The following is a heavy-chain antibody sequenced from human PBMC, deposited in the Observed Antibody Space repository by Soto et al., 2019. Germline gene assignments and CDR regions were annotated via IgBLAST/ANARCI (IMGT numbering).Heavy chain of an antibody. CDR2: IYYGGST. D-gene: IGHD2-2*01. V-gene: IGHV4-30-2*01. CDR1: GGSISSGDFS. J-gene: IGHJ5*02. CDR3: ARSPSVVLVPSSLGGNNWFDP. Sequence: PSETLSLTCAVSGGSISSGDFSWNWIRQPPGKGLEYIGYIYYGGSTYYNPSLQSRVTMSVDRSRNQFSLKLNSVTAGDTAVYFCARSPSVVLVPSSLGGNNWFDPWGQGTLVTVSS.